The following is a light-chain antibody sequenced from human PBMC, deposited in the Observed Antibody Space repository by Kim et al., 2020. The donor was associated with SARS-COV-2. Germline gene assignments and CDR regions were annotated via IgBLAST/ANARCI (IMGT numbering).Light chain of an antibody. CDR1: PSKIGNTY. CDR2: DNN. CDR3: GTWDSSLSAVV. V-gene: IGLV1-51*01. J-gene: IGLJ2*01. Sequence: QNGTLSCPRRPSKIGNTYVSWYQHRPGTAPKLLIYDNNKRPSGIPDRFSGSKSGTSATLGITGLQTGDEADYYCGTWDSSLSAVVFGGGTQLTVL.